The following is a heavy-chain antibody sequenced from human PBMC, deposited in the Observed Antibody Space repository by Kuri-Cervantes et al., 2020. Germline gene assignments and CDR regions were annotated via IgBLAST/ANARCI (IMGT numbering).Heavy chain of an antibody. CDR1: GFTFSSYS. J-gene: IGHJ5*02. Sequence: GGSLRLSCAASGFTFSSYSMNWVRQAPGKGLEWVSSISSSSSYIYYADSVKGRFTISRDNAKNSLYLQMNSLRAEDTAVYYCARDLPIAVAAHWFDPWGQGTLVTVSS. CDR2: ISSSSSYI. D-gene: IGHD6-19*01. CDR3: ARDLPIAVAAHWFDP. V-gene: IGHV3-21*01.